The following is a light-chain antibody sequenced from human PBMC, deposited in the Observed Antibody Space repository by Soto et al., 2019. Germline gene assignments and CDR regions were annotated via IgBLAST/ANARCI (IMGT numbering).Light chain of an antibody. J-gene: IGLJ1*01. Sequence: QSALTQPASVSGSPGQSIAISCTGTSSDVGGYNYVSWYQQHPGKAPKLMIYDVTSRPSGVSDRFSGSKSGTTASLTISGLQAEDEADYYCCSYTSSTIYVFGTGTKRTVL. CDR2: DVT. CDR3: CSYTSSTIYV. V-gene: IGLV2-14*03. CDR1: SSDVGGYNY.